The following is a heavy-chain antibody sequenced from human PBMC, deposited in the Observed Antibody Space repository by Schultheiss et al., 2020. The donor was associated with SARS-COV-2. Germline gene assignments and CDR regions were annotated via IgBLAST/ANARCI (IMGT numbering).Heavy chain of an antibody. V-gene: IGHV3-7*01. CDR2: MRGDGGML. D-gene: IGHD3-9*01. Sequence: GGSLRLSCATSGFNFGSYWMTWVRQAPGKGLEWVANMRGDGGMLNYMGSVKGRFTISRDNAKNSLYLQMNSLRVEDTAVYYCARVDWEDEGCAYWGQGTLVTVS. J-gene: IGHJ4*02. CDR1: GFNFGSYW. CDR3: ARVDWEDEGCAY.